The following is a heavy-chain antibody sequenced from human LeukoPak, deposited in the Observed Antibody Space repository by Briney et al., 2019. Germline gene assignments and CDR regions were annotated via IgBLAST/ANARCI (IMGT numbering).Heavy chain of an antibody. D-gene: IGHD4-17*01. CDR2: ISSSSSYI. J-gene: IGHJ4*02. CDR3: ASPTVTTSLDY. CDR1: GFTFSSYS. Sequence: GGSLRLSCAASGFTFSSYSMNWVRQAPGKGLEWVSSISSSSSYIYYADSVKGRFTISRDNAKNSLYPQMNSLRAEDTAVYYCASPTVTTSLDYWGQGTLVTVSS. V-gene: IGHV3-21*01.